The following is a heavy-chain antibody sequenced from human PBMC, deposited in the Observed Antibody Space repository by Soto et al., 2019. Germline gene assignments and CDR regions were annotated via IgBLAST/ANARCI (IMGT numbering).Heavy chain of an antibody. Sequence: EMLLVESGGDLVQPDRSLKLSCAASGFTFDDYPMHWVRQRPGKGLEWVSTISWNSDKIAYADSVKGRFTVSRDNAKNSLYLQMTRLRVDDTALYYCAKDRDGGSYFDLPDSFDVWGQGTGVTVSS. CDR3: AKDRDGGSYFDLPDSFDV. D-gene: IGHD1-26*01. CDR1: GFTFDDYP. CDR2: ISWNSDKI. J-gene: IGHJ3*01. V-gene: IGHV3-9*01.